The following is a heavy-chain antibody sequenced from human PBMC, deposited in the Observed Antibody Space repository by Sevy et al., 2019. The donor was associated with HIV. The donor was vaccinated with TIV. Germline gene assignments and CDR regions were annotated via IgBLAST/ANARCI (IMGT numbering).Heavy chain of an antibody. CDR2: IWYDGSNK. Sequence: GGSLRLSCAASGFTFSSYGMHWVRQAPGKGLEWVAVIWYDGSNKYYADSVKGRFTSSRDNSMNTLYLQINSLRAEDTAVYYCAREGIAARRGNWFDPWGQGTLVTVSS. D-gene: IGHD6-6*01. CDR1: GFTFSSYG. V-gene: IGHV3-33*01. J-gene: IGHJ5*02. CDR3: AREGIAARRGNWFDP.